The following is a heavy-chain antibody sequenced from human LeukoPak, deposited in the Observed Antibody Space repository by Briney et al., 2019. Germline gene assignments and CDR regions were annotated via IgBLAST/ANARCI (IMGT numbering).Heavy chain of an antibody. CDR1: GGSISSYY. Sequence: SETLSLTCTVSGGSISSYYWSWIRQPAGKGLEWIGRVYTSGSTSYNPSLKSRVSISVDTSKNQFSLKLNSVTAADTAVYYCARITGYYYMDVWGKGTTVTVSS. J-gene: IGHJ6*03. V-gene: IGHV4-4*07. CDR2: VYTSGST. CDR3: ARITGYYYMDV.